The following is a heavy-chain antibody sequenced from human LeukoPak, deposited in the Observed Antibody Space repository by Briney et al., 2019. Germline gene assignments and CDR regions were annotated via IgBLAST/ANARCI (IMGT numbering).Heavy chain of an antibody. CDR3: ARVPYYYGSSGYDNDY. D-gene: IGHD3-22*01. J-gene: IGHJ4*02. V-gene: IGHV4-39*07. Sequence: SETLSLNCTVSGGSISSSSYYWGWIRQPPGKGLEWIGSIYYSGSTYYNPSLKSRVTISVDTSKNQFSLKLSSVTAADTAVYYCARVPYYYGSSGYDNDYWGQGTLVTVSS. CDR2: IYYSGST. CDR1: GGSISSSSYY.